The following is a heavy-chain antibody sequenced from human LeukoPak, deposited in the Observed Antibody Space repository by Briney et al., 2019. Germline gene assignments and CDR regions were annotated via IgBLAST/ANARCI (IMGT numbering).Heavy chain of an antibody. CDR1: GFSFSSFG. CDR3: AKLGPLDCSGGSCYSRYFDY. CDR2: ISGDGRDT. D-gene: IGHD2-15*01. J-gene: IGHJ4*02. V-gene: IGHV3-23*01. Sequence: GGSLRLSCAASGFSFSSFGMSWVRQAPGRGLQWVSSISGDGRDTFYADSVKGRFTISRDNSKNTLYLQMNSLRAEDTAVYYCAKLGPLDCSGGSCYSRYFDYWGQGTLVTVSS.